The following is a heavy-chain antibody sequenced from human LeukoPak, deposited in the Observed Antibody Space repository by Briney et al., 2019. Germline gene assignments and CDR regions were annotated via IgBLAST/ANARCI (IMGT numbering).Heavy chain of an antibody. V-gene: IGHV3-23*01. CDR2: ISGSGLST. Sequence: GGSLRLSCAASGFTFRSNAMSWVRQAPGKGLEWVSGISGSGLSTDYAVSVKGRFTISRDNSKNTLYLQMNSLRAEDTAVYYCARAATDYWGQGTLVTVSS. J-gene: IGHJ4*02. CDR1: GFTFRSNA. CDR3: ARAATDY.